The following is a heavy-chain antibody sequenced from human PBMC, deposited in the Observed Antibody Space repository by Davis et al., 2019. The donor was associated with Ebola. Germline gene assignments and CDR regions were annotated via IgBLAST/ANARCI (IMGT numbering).Heavy chain of an antibody. CDR3: ARVTRYNYYYYYGMDV. V-gene: IGHV4-38-2*01. Sequence: PSETLSLTCAVSGYSISSGYYWGWIRQPPGKGLEWIGSIYHSGSTYYNPSLKSRVTISVDTSRNQLSLKLSSVTAADTAVYYCARVTRYNYYYYYGMDVWGQGTTVTVSS. CDR1: GYSISSGYY. J-gene: IGHJ6*02. CDR2: IYHSGST. D-gene: IGHD5-18*01.